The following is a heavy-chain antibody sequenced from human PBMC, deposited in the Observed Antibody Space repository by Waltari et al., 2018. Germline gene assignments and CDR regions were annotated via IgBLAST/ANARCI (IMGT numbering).Heavy chain of an antibody. Sequence: QVQLVESGGGVVQPGRSLRRSWPASGFTFSSYAVHWVRQAPGKGLEWVAVISYDGSNKYYADSVKGRFTISRDNSKNTLYLQMNSLRAEDTAVYYCARVYSGSPRGAFDIWGQGTMVTVSS. J-gene: IGHJ3*02. CDR2: ISYDGSNK. V-gene: IGHV3-30-3*01. CDR1: GFTFSSYA. D-gene: IGHD1-26*01. CDR3: ARVYSGSPRGAFDI.